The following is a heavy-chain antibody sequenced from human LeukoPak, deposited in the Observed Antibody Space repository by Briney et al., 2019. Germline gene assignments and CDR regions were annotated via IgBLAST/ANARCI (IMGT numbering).Heavy chain of an antibody. CDR3: AKAAYPEGVLDI. CDR2: IYYGESNK. Sequence: GGSLRLSCAASGFTFSSYGMHWVRQAPGKGLEWVAVIYYGESNKYYADSVKGRFTISRDNSKNTLYLQMNSLRAEDTAVYYCAKAAYPEGVLDIWGQGTMVTVSS. D-gene: IGHD1-14*01. V-gene: IGHV3-30*18. J-gene: IGHJ3*02. CDR1: GFTFSSYG.